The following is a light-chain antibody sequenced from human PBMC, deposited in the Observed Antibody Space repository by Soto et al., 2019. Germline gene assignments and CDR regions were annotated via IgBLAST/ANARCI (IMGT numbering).Light chain of an antibody. J-gene: IGKJ5*01. Sequence: DIQMTQSPSSLSASVGDRVTIACRASQPISKNLNWYQQRPGKPPNLLIYASSSLQRGVPPTFSCDGSGKEFPLTITSLQPEDFATYYCPQTDSTPITVGQGTRLEIK. CDR2: ASS. CDR3: PQTDSTPIT. V-gene: IGKV1-39*01. CDR1: QPISKN.